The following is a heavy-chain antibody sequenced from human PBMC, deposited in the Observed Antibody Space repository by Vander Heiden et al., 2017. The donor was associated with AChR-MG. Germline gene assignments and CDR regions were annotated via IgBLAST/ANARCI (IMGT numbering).Heavy chain of an antibody. Sequence: EVQLVESGGGWVQPGASLRLPCAVPGFTLSSSWMSWVRQAPGKGLEWVANIKQDGSDIYYVDSVKGRFTISRDNAKKSLYLQMNSLRAEDTAVYYCARALTGGTVPYDYWGQGTLVTVSS. V-gene: IGHV3-7*03. CDR1: GFTLSSSW. J-gene: IGHJ4*02. CDR3: ARALTGGTVPYDY. D-gene: IGHD2-15*01. CDR2: IKQDGSDI.